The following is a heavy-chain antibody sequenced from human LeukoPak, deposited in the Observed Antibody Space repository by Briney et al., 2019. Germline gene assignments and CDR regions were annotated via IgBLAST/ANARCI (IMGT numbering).Heavy chain of an antibody. CDR2: IFSTGDHS. V-gene: IGHV4-4*07. J-gene: IGHJ5*02. Sequence: SETLSLTCSVSGGSISGYYLSWIRQSPGKGLEWIGRIFSTGDHSKYNPSFEGRVTMSVDMSKNQLSLSLSSMTAADTAVYYCAREYYYDFWGGYTNWFDRWGQGTLVTVSS. CDR3: AREYYYDFWGGYTNWFDR. D-gene: IGHD3-3*01. CDR1: GGSISGYY.